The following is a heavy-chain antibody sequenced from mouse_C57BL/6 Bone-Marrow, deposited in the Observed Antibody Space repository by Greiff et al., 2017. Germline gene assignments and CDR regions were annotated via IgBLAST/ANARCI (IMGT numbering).Heavy chain of an antibody. D-gene: IGHD2-14*01. J-gene: IGHJ4*01. CDR1: GYTFTSYG. CDR2: IYPRSGNT. V-gene: IGHV1-81*01. CDR3: ARVGPLLQVPMDY. Sequence: QVQLQQSGAELTRPGASVKLSCKASGYTFTSYGISWVKQRTGQGLAWIGEIYPRSGNTYYTEKFKGKATLTADKSSITAYMELRSLTSADSAVYFCARVGPLLQVPMDYWGQGTSVTVSS.